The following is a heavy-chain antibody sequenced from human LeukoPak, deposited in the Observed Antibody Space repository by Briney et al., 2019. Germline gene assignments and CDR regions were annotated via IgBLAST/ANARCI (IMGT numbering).Heavy chain of an antibody. V-gene: IGHV3-73*01. CDR3: TRDSGTYNWFDP. CDR1: GFNFSGSA. D-gene: IGHD1-26*01. CDR2: IDKKDKGYATAT. Sequence: GGSLTLSCAASGFNFSGSAIHWVRQSSGKGLEWVGQIDKKDKGYATATAYAASVKGRFTISRDDSINTAYLQMKSLKTEDTALYYCTRDSGTYNWFDPWGQGTLVTVSS. J-gene: IGHJ5*02.